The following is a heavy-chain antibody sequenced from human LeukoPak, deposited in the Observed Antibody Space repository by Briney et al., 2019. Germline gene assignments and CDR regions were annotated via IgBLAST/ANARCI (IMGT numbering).Heavy chain of an antibody. CDR3: ARSRGGRWLQSTEFDY. D-gene: IGHD5-24*01. CDR2: INAGNGNT. J-gene: IGHJ4*02. V-gene: IGHV1-3*01. Sequence: ASVKVSCKASGYTFTSYAMHWVRQAPGQRLEWMGWINAGNGNTKYSQKFQGRVTITRDTSASTAYMELSSLRSEDTAVYYCARSRGGRWLQSTEFDYWGQGTLVTVS. CDR1: GYTFTSYA.